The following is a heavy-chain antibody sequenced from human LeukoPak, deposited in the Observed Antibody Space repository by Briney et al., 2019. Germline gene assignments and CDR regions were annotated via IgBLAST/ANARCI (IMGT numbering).Heavy chain of an antibody. J-gene: IGHJ4*02. V-gene: IGHV4-59*08. CDR1: GGSISSYY. D-gene: IGHD6-13*01. CDR3: ATQCSSSWAFFDY. Sequence: SETLSLTCTVSGGSISSYYWSWIRQPPGKGLEWIGYIYYSGSTNYNPSLKSRVTISVDTSKNQFSLKLSSVTAADTAVYYCATQCSSSWAFFDYWGQGTLVTVSS. CDR2: IYYSGST.